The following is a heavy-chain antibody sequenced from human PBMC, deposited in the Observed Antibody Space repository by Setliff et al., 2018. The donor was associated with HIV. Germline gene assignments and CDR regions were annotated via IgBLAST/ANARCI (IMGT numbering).Heavy chain of an antibody. V-gene: IGHV4-61*09. CDR2: IYTSGST. CDR3: ARALRRWFDP. CDR1: GGSISSGSYY. J-gene: IGHJ5*02. Sequence: SETLSLTCTVSGGSISSGSYYWSWIRQPAGKGLEWIGHIYTSGSTNYNPSLKSRVTISVDTSKNQFSLKLSSVTAADTAVYYCARALRRWFDPWGQGTLVTV. D-gene: IGHD5-12*01.